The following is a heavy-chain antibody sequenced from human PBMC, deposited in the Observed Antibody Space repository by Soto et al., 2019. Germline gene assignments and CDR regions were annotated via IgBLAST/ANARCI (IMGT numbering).Heavy chain of an antibody. Sequence: QVLLQESGPGLVKPSETLSLTCTVSGGSVSSGSYYWSWIRQPPGKGLEWIGYIYYSGSTNYNPSLKSRVTISVDTSKNQFSLKLSSVTAADTAVYYCARGPYYYGMDVWGQGTTVTVSS. J-gene: IGHJ6*02. V-gene: IGHV4-61*01. CDR1: GGSVSSGSYY. CDR3: ARGPYYYGMDV. CDR2: IYYSGST.